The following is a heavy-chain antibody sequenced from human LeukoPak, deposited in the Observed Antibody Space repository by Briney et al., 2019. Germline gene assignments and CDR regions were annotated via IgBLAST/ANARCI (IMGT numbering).Heavy chain of an antibody. V-gene: IGHV4-39*07. CDR3: ARDITGSFDY. Sequence: SETLSLTCTVSGDSISSSSYYWGWIRQPPGKGLEWIGSIYYSGSTYYNPSLKSRVTISVDTSKNQFSLRLSSVTAADTAVYYCARDITGSFDYWGQGNLVTVSS. CDR1: GDSISSSSYY. CDR2: IYYSGST. J-gene: IGHJ4*02. D-gene: IGHD1-14*01.